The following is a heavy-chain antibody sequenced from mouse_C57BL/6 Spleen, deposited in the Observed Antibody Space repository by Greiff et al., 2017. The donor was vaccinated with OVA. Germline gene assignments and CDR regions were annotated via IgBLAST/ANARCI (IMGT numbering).Heavy chain of an antibody. CDR1: GYTFTSYW. J-gene: IGHJ2*01. D-gene: IGHD2-2*01. V-gene: IGHV1-50*01. CDR3: ARSNGYDRGYYFDY. Sequence: VQLQQPGAELVKPGASVKLSCKASGYTFTSYWMQWVKQRPGQGLEWIGEIDPSDSYTNYNQKFKGKATLTVDTSSSTAYMQLSSLTSEDSVVYYCARSNGYDRGYYFDYWGQGTTLTVSS. CDR2: IDPSDSYT.